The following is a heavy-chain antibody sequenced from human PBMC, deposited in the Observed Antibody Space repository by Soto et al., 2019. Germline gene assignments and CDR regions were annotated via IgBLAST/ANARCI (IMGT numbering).Heavy chain of an antibody. D-gene: IGHD6-19*01. CDR3: SYSTGWYRHDV. CDR1: GDSISSPKW. Sequence: QVQLQESGPGLVKPSGTLSLTCAVSGDSISSPKWWTWLRQPPGKGLEWIGDRIHGGTTNYNPSLKSRVTLSVDTSQNQFSLHLTSVTAADTAIYYCSYSTGWYRHDVWGQGTSVTVSS. J-gene: IGHJ3*01. CDR2: RIHGGTT. V-gene: IGHV4-4*02.